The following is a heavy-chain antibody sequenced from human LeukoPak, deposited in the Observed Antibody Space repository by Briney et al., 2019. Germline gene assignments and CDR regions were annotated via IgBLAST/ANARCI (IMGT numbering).Heavy chain of an antibody. Sequence: SETLSLTCTVSGGSISSYYWTWIRQPPRKGLEWIGYAYYTGSTNYNPSLKSRVTISVDTSKNQFSLKLSSVTAADTAVYYCARTFYYESSDYYYYAFDIWGQGTMVTVSS. V-gene: IGHV4-59*01. CDR3: ARTFYYESSDYYYYAFDI. J-gene: IGHJ3*02. CDR2: AYYTGST. CDR1: GGSISSYY. D-gene: IGHD3-22*01.